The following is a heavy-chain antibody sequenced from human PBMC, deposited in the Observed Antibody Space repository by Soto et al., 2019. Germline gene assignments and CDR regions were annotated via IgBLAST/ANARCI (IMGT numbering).Heavy chain of an antibody. D-gene: IGHD4-4*01. CDR3: ARSRPWETTVTPYYFDY. CDR1: RYTFINYD. V-gene: IGHV1-8*01. J-gene: IGHJ4*02. CDR2: MNPKSANT. Sequence: QVQLVQSGAEVKKPGASVKVSCKASRYTFINYDINWVRQATGQGLEWMGWMNPKSANTGYAQNFQGRVTMTRNTSISTAYMELSSLRSEDTAVYYCARSRPWETTVTPYYFDYWGQGTLVTVSS.